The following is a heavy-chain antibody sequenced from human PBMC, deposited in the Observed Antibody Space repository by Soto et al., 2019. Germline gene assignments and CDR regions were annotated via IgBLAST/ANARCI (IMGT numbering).Heavy chain of an antibody. V-gene: IGHV4-30-4*01. CDR3: ARGEVTTGVF. CDR2: INHSGSI. CDR1: GASSGSGDFE. Sequence: SETLCLTCTVFGASSGSGDFELSWIRQPPGKGLEWIGYINHSGSITYAPSLKSRVTMSVDTSKNQFSLRLNSVTAADTAVYYCARGEVTTGVFWGQGTQVTVSS. J-gene: IGHJ4*02. D-gene: IGHD4-17*01.